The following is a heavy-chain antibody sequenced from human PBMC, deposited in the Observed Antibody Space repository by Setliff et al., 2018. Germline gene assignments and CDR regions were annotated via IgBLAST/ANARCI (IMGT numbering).Heavy chain of an antibody. CDR2: IWDDGGNK. CDR3: ARVAMGASCSGTSCQKYRFDY. V-gene: IGHV3-33*08. J-gene: IGHJ4*02. D-gene: IGHD2-2*01. CDR1: GFTFSSYR. Sequence: PGGSLRLSCAASGFTFSSYRMHWVRQAPGKGLEWVAVIWDDGGNKYHADSVKGRFTISRDNSKNTLYLQMNSLRPEDTAVYYCARVAMGASCSGTSCQKYRFDYWGQGTLVTVSS.